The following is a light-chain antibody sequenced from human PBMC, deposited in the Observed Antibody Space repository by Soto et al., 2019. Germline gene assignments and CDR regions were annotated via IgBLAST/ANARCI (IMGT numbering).Light chain of an antibody. CDR3: SSYPSSSPLSV. J-gene: IGLJ1*01. CDR1: SSDVGGYNY. Sequence: QSVLTQPASVSGSLGLSIAIFCTGTSSDVGGYNYVSWYQQHPGKAPKLMIYDVSNRPSGVSNRFSGSKSGNTASLTISGLQAEDEVNYYCSSYPSSSPLSVFGIGTNFTVL. V-gene: IGLV2-14*01. CDR2: DVS.